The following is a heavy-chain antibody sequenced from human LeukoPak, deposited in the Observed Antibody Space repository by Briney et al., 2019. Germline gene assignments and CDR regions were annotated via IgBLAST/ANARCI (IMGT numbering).Heavy chain of an antibody. CDR3: ARGYCSGGSCYYMDV. CDR2: INHSGST. V-gene: IGHV4-34*01. J-gene: IGHJ6*03. Sequence: SETLSLTCAVYGGSFSGHYWSWIRQPPGKGLEWIGEINHSGSTNYNPSLKSRVTISVDTSKNQFSLKLSSVTAADTAVYYCARGYCSGGSCYYMDVWGKGTTVTVSS. D-gene: IGHD2-15*01. CDR1: GGSFSGHY.